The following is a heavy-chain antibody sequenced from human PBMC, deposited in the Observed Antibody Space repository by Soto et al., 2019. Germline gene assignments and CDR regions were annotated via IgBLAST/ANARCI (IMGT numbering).Heavy chain of an antibody. CDR2: IDPDGSKT. CDR1: GFTFSSPW. CDR3: ARGSRGKYSLDV. D-gene: IGHD2-21*01. Sequence: EVQLVESGGGLLQPGGSLRLSCAVSGFTFSSPWMHWVRQATGKGLVWVSRIDPDGSKTNYADSVKGRFTISRDNAKNTLYLQMNSLRTEDTAVYYCARGSRGKYSLDVWGNETTVTVPS. V-gene: IGHV3-74*02. J-gene: IGHJ6*04.